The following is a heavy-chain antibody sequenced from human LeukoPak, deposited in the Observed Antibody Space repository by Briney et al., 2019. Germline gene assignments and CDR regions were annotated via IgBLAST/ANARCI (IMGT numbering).Heavy chain of an antibody. V-gene: IGHV3-43*02. J-gene: IGHJ4*02. Sequence: GGSLRLSCAASGFTFDDYAMHWVRQAPGRGREWVSLISGDCGSTYYADSVKGRFTISRDNSKNSLYLQMNSLRTEDTALYYCAKEARSSDGGAFDYWGQGTLVTVSS. CDR3: AKEARSSDGGAFDY. CDR2: ISGDCGST. D-gene: IGHD6-6*01. CDR1: GFTFDDYA.